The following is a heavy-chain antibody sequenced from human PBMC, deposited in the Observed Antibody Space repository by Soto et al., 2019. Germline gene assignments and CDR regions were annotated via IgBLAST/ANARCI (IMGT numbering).Heavy chain of an antibody. CDR3: ARAFSGQWLAPIDY. CDR2: INPNSGGT. J-gene: IGHJ4*02. Sequence: ASVKVSCKASGYTFTGYYMHWVRQAPGQGLEWMGWINPNSGGTNYAQKFQGWVTMTRDTSISTAYMELSRLRSDDTAVYYCARAFSGQWLAPIDYWGQGTLVTVSS. D-gene: IGHD6-19*01. CDR1: GYTFTGYY. V-gene: IGHV1-2*04.